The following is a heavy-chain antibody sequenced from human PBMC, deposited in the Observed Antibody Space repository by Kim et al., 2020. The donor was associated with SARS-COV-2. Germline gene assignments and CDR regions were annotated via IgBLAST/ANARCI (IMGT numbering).Heavy chain of an antibody. CDR3: ARDGSGSYYYFDY. Sequence: SLKGSVTIAVDRSKNQFSLKLSSVTAADTAVYYCARDGSGSYYYFDYWGQGTLVTVSS. J-gene: IGHJ4*02. V-gene: IGHV4-30-2*01. D-gene: IGHD3-10*01.